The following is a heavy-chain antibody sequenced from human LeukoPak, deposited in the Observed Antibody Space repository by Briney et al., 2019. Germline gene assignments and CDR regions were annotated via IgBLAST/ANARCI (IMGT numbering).Heavy chain of an antibody. J-gene: IGHJ6*02. V-gene: IGHV3-23*01. CDR3: AKDLDSSSWYATLSGYYYYGMDV. CDR2: ITGSGGST. CDR1: GFTFSSYA. Sequence: GGSLRLSCVASGFTFSSYAMTWVRQAPGKGLEWVSAITGSGGSTYYADSVQGRFTISRDNAKNSLYLQMNSLRAEDTALYYCAKDLDSSSWYATLSGYYYYGMDVWGQGITVTVSS. D-gene: IGHD6-13*01.